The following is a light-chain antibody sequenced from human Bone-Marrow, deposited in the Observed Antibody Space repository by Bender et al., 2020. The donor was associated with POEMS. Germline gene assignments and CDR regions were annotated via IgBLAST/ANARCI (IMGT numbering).Light chain of an antibody. J-gene: IGLJ2*01. CDR1: SSDVGAYNY. CDR2: EVT. Sequence: QSALTQPPSASGSPGQSVTISCTGTSSDVGAYNYVSWYQQHPGKAPKLMIYEVTQRPSGVPDRFSGSKSGNTASLTVSGLQAEDEADYYCSSYAGISNLVFGGGTKLTVL. V-gene: IGLV2-8*01. CDR3: SSYAGISNLV.